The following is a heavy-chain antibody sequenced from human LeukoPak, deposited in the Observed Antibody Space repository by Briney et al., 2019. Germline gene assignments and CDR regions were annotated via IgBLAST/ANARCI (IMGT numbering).Heavy chain of an antibody. CDR1: GFTVSSNY. CDR3: ARVWVLYSGSYGAFFDY. CDR2: IYSGGST. J-gene: IGHJ4*02. V-gene: IGHV3-66*01. D-gene: IGHD1-26*01. Sequence: PGRSLRLSCAASGFTVSSNYMSWVRQAPGKGLEWVSVIYSGGSTYYADSVKGRFTISRDNSKNTLYLQMNSLRAEDTAVYYCARVWVLYSGSYGAFFDYWGQGTLVTVSS.